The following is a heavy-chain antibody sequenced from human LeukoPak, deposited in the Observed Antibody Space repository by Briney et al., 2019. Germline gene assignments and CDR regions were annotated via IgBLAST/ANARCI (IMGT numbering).Heavy chain of an antibody. Sequence: SETLSLTCTVSDGSISSSNYYWAWIRQPPGKGLEWIANIFYTGNTYYNPSLKSRVTISIDTSKNQFSLRLNSVTATDTAVYYCARLNKPGWFDPWGQGTLVTVSS. CDR3: ARLNKPGWFDP. D-gene: IGHD1-14*01. J-gene: IGHJ5*02. CDR2: IFYTGNT. CDR1: DGSISSSNYY. V-gene: IGHV4-39*01.